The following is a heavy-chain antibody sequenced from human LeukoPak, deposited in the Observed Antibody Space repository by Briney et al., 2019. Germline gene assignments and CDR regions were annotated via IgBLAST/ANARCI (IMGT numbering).Heavy chain of an antibody. V-gene: IGHV4-39*07. CDR1: GGSISGSSYY. CDR3: ARDGWELGDY. J-gene: IGHJ4*02. D-gene: IGHD3-10*01. Sequence: SETLSLTCTVSGGSISGSSYYWGWIRQAPGKGLEWIGSIYYSGITHYNPSLKSRVTVSVDMSTNQFSLRLSSVTAADTAVHYCARDGWELGDYWGQGTLVTVSS. CDR2: IYYSGIT.